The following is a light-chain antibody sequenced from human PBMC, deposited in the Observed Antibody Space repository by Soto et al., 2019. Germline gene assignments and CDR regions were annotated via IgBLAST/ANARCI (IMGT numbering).Light chain of an antibody. CDR3: QQYGTTRIT. CDR1: QSVSGY. CDR2: GAS. Sequence: EIVLTQSPATLSLSPGETATLSCRASQSVSGYIGWYQQKPGQAPRLLIYGASSRATGIPDRFSGSGSETDFTLTISRLEPEDFAVYYCQQYGTTRITFGQGTRLEIK. V-gene: IGKV3-20*01. J-gene: IGKJ5*01.